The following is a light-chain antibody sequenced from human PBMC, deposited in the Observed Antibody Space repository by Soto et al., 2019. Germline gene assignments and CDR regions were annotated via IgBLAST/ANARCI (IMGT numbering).Light chain of an antibody. CDR1: QSISSW. Sequence: DIQMTQSPSTLSASVGDRVTITCRASQSISSWLAWYQQKPGKAPKLLIYKASGLESGVPSRFSGSGSGTDFTLTISSLQTEDFATYYCQQLNSYPLTFGGGTKVDIK. V-gene: IGKV1-5*03. CDR2: KAS. CDR3: QQLNSYPLT. J-gene: IGKJ4*01.